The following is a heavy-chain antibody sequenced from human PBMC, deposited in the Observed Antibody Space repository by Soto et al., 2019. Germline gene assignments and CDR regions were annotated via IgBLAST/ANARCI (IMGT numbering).Heavy chain of an antibody. CDR3: ARGPANYYFDY. CDR1: GFSISSVSY. Sequence: PSETLSLTCGVSGFSISSVSYWGWIRQPPGKGLEWIGSIHHGGTTYYNPSLKSRVTISVDTSKNQFSLKLRSVTAADTAVYYCARGPANYYFDYWGQGTLVTVS. CDR2: IHHGGTT. J-gene: IGHJ4*02. D-gene: IGHD2-8*01. V-gene: IGHV4-38-2*01.